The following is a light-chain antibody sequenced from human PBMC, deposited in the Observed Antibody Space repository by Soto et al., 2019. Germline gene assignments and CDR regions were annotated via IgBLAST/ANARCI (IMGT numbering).Light chain of an antibody. J-gene: IGLJ1*01. CDR1: SSNIGGNS. V-gene: IGLV1-51*01. Sequence: SFLTHPPSFSASPGHNFTISCSGSSSNIGGNSVSWYQQLPGTAPKLLIYDDNKRPSGIPDRFSGSKSGTSATLGITGLQTGEEADYYCGSWDRSLSDYVLGNGTKVTVL. CDR3: GSWDRSLSDYV. CDR2: DDN.